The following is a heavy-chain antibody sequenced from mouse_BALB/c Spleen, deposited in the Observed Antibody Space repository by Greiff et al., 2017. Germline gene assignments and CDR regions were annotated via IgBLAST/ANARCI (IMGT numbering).Heavy chain of an antibody. Sequence: LQESGAELAKPGASVKMSCKASGYTFTSYWMHWVKQRPGQGLEWIGYINPSTGYTEYNQKFKDKATLTADKSSSTAYMQLSSLTSEDSAVYYCARSYRYELYYYAMDYWGQGTSVTVSS. CDR3: ARSYRYELYYYAMDY. D-gene: IGHD2-14*01. V-gene: IGHV1-7*01. CDR2: INPSTGYT. J-gene: IGHJ4*01. CDR1: GYTFTSYW.